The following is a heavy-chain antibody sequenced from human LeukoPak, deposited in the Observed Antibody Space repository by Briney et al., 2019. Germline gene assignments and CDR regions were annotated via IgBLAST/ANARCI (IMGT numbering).Heavy chain of an antibody. CDR2: IRYDGSNK. D-gene: IGHD3-10*01. CDR3: AKESRYTMVRGVLFDY. Sequence: PGGSLRLSCAASGFTFSSYGMHWVRQAPGKGLEWVAFIRYDGSNKYYADSVKGRFTISRDNSKNTLYLQMNSLRAEDTAVYYCAKESRYTMVRGVLFDYWGQGTLVTVSS. J-gene: IGHJ4*02. CDR1: GFTFSSYG. V-gene: IGHV3-30*02.